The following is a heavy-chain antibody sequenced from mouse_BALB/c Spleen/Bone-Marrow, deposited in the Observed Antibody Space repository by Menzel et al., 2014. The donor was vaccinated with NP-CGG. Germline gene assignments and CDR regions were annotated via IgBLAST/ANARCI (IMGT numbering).Heavy chain of an antibody. V-gene: IGHV1-87*01. CDR3: ARYYYAMDY. CDR1: GCTFTSYW. J-gene: IGHJ4*01. Sequence: VQLQQSGAELARPGASVKLSCKASGCTFTSYWMQWVKQRPGQGLEWTGAIYPGDGDTRYTQKFKGKATLTADKSSSTAYMQLSSLASEDSAVYYCARYYYAMDYWGQGTSVTVSS. CDR2: IYPGDGDT.